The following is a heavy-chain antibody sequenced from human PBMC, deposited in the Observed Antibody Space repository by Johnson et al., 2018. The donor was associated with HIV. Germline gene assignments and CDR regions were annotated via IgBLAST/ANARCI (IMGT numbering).Heavy chain of an antibody. CDR2: INSGGDT. V-gene: IGHV3-66*01. Sequence: EVLLLESGGGLVQPGGSLRLSCAASGFTFSSYAMSWVRQAPGKGLEWVSAINSGGDTYYADSVTGRFTISRDNSKNTLYLQMNSLRVEDTAVYFCARGCRDGYTCDVFDVWGQGTRVTVSS. CDR1: GFTFSSYA. D-gene: IGHD5-24*01. J-gene: IGHJ3*01. CDR3: ARGCRDGYTCDVFDV.